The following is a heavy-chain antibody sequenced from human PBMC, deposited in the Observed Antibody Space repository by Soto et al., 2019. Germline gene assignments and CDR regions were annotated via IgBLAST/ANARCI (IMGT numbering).Heavy chain of an antibody. D-gene: IGHD5-12*01. CDR2: ISTYNGNT. CDR3: AREGVAPYYYYGMDV. J-gene: IGHJ6*02. CDR1: GYTFTRSG. V-gene: IGHV1-18*01. Sequence: VQLVQSEAEVKKPGASVKVSCKASGYTFTRSGISWVRQAPGQGLEWMGWISTYNGNTNYAQTFQGRVTMTTDTSTSSAYMELRSLRSDDTAVYYCAREGVAPYYYYGMDVWGQGTPVTVSS.